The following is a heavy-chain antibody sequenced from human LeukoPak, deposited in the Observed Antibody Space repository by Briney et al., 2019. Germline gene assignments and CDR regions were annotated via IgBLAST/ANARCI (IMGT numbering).Heavy chain of an antibody. CDR2: IYYSGTT. CDR3: ARAIETYYDDWIGTYYMDV. CDR1: GGSISTGGYH. V-gene: IGHV4-31*03. Sequence: SETLSLTCTVSGGSISTGGYHWSWIRQHPGKGLEWIGYIYYSGTTYYNPSLKSRLTISVDTSKNQFSLKLSSLTAADTAVYYCARAIETYYDDWIGTYYMDVWGKGTTVTVSS. J-gene: IGHJ6*03. D-gene: IGHD3-3*01.